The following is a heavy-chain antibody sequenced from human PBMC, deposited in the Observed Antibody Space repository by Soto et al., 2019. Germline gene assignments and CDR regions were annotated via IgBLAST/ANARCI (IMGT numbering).Heavy chain of an antibody. Sequence: ASVKVSCKVSGYTLTELSMHWVRQAPGKGLEWMGGFDPEDGETIYAQKFQGRVTMTEDTSTDTAYMELSSLRSEDTAVYYCATTVPIGITGTTDGGWFDPWGQGTLVTV. J-gene: IGHJ5*02. CDR3: ATTVPIGITGTTDGGWFDP. D-gene: IGHD1-7*01. CDR1: GYTLTELS. V-gene: IGHV1-24*01. CDR2: FDPEDGET.